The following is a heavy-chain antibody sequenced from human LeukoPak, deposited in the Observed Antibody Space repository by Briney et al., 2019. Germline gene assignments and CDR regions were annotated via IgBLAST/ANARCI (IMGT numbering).Heavy chain of an antibody. D-gene: IGHD6-6*01. CDR1: GYTFTSYD. CDR3: ARVPIAARRRYFDY. J-gene: IGHJ4*02. CDR2: MNPNSGNT. V-gene: IGHV1-8*01. Sequence: ASVKVSCKASGYTFTSYDFNWVRQATGQGLEWMGWMNPNSGNTGYAQKFQGRVTMTRNTSISTAYMELSSLRSEDTAVYYCARVPIAARRRYFDYWGQGTLVTVSS.